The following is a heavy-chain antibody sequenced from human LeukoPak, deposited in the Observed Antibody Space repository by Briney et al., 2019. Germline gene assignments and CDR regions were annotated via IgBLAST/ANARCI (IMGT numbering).Heavy chain of an antibody. V-gene: IGHV4-31*03. Sequence: SETLSLTCTVSGGSISSGGYYWSWIRQHPGKGLEWIGYIYYSGSTYYNPSLKSRVTISVDTSKNQFSLKLSSVTAADTAVYYCARDFRIYDSSGYYYYYGMDVWGQGTTVTVSS. J-gene: IGHJ6*02. CDR2: IYYSGST. CDR3: ARDFRIYDSSGYYYYYGMDV. D-gene: IGHD3-22*01. CDR1: GGSISSGGYY.